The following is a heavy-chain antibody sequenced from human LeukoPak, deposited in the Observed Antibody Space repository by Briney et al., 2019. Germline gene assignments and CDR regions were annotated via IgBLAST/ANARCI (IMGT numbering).Heavy chain of an antibody. CDR2: IYSGSGT. J-gene: IGHJ4*02. D-gene: IGHD6-19*01. CDR3: AKDSNGPMY. V-gene: IGHV3-66*01. Sequence: PGGSLRLSCAASGFTVSNNYMSWVRQAPGKGLEWFSVIYSGSGTYYADSVKGRFTISRDNSKNTLYLQMNSLRAEDTAVYYCAKDSNGPMYWGQGTLVTVSS. CDR1: GFTVSNNY.